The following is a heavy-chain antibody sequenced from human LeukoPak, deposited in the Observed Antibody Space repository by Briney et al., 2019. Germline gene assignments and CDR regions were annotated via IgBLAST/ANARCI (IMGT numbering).Heavy chain of an antibody. Sequence: GGSLGLSCAASGFTFSSYAMHWVRQAPGKGLEWVAVISYDGSNKYYADSVKGRFTISRDNSKNTLYLQMNSLRAEDTAVYYCARDAKDSEYYYDSSGYYSPPFDWGQGTLVTVSS. V-gene: IGHV3-30*04. J-gene: IGHJ4*02. CDR2: ISYDGSNK. D-gene: IGHD3-22*01. CDR3: ARDAKDSEYYYDSSGYYSPPFD. CDR1: GFTFSSYA.